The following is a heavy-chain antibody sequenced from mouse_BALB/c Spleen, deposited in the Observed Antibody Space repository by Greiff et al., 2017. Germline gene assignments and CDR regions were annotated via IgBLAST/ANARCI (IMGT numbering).Heavy chain of an antibody. V-gene: IGHV1S137*01. Sequence: QVQLKESGAELVRPGVSVKISCKGSGYTFTDYAMHWVKQSHAKSLEWIGVISTYYGDASYNQKFKGKATMTVDKSSSTAYMELARLTSEDSAIYYCARNHYGLDVWGAGTTVTVSS. D-gene: IGHD1-1*01. CDR3: ARNHYGLDV. CDR2: ISTYYGDA. J-gene: IGHJ1*01. CDR1: GYTFTDYA.